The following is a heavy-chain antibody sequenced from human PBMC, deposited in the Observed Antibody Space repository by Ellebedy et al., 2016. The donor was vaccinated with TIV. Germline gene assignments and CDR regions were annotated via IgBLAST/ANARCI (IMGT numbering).Heavy chain of an antibody. V-gene: IGHV3-7*01. D-gene: IGHD4-17*01. Sequence: GGSLRLSCAASGFSFRNYWMGWVRQAPGKGLEWVANIYQDGSEKYYVDSVKGRFTISRDNVNKSLFLQMNSLRVEDTAVYYCARRGSYGDYAVQINSWLDTWGQGTLVTVSS. J-gene: IGHJ5*02. CDR3: ARRGSYGDYAVQINSWLDT. CDR1: GFSFRNYW. CDR2: IYQDGSEK.